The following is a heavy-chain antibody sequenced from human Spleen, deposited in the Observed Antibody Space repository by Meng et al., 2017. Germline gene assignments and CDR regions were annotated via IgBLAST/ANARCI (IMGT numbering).Heavy chain of an antibody. CDR3: ARDIPANAAAFGI. Sequence: GESLKISCAASRFTFSSYWMSWVRQAPGKGLEWVANIKDDGSDKNYIDSVKGRFSISRDNAKNSLFLQMNSLRTEDTAVYYCARDIPANAAAFGIWGQGTMVTVSS. V-gene: IGHV3-7*01. D-gene: IGHD2-2*01. CDR1: RFTFSSYW. CDR2: IKDDGSDK. J-gene: IGHJ3*02.